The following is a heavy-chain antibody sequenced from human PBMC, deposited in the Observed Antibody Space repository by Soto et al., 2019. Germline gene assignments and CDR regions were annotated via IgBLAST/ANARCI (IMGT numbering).Heavy chain of an antibody. Sequence: EVQLLESGGGLVQPGGSLRLSCAASGFTFSSYAMSWVRQAPGKGLEWVSAISGSGGSTFYADSVKGRFTISRDNSKNTLYLQMNSLRAEDTAVYYCAKDRRVDSSGYLFYWGQGTLVTVSS. CDR3: AKDRRVDSSGYLFY. J-gene: IGHJ4*02. CDR2: ISGSGGST. V-gene: IGHV3-23*01. D-gene: IGHD3-22*01. CDR1: GFTFSSYA.